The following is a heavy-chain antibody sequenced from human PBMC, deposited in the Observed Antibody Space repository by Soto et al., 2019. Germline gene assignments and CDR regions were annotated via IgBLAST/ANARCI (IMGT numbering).Heavy chain of an antibody. CDR3: ASPDLNSAYGFDY. CDR1: GGSFSGYY. V-gene: IGHV4-34*01. D-gene: IGHD5-12*01. CDR2: INHSGST. J-gene: IGHJ4*02. Sequence: SETLSLTCAVYGGSFSGYYWSWIRQPPGKGLEWIGEINHSGSTNYNPSLKSRVTISVDTSKNQFSLKLSSVTAADTAVYYCASPDLNSAYGFDYWCPGTLLTVSS.